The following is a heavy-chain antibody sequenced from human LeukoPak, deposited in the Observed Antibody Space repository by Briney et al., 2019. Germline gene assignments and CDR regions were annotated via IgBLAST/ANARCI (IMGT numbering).Heavy chain of an antibody. CDR1: GDSVSSNSVA. Sequence: SQTLTLTCAISGDSVSSNSVAWNWIRQSPSRGLEWLGRAYSRSRGGSDYAISVRRRINIDTDTTRNRFSLQLRSVTPEDTAVYYCARGTNSTFDVWGQGTMVTVSS. D-gene: IGHD1-7*01. CDR3: ARGTNSTFDV. J-gene: IGHJ3*01. V-gene: IGHV6-1*01. CDR2: AYSRSRGGS.